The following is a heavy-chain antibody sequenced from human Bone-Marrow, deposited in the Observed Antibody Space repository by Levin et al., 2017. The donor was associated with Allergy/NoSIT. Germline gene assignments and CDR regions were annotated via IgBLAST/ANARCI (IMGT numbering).Heavy chain of an antibody. D-gene: IGHD3-16*02. V-gene: IGHV4-59*01. CDR1: GASLSSYY. CDR3: ARFLASGGVIANWFDP. CDR2: IYYTGST. J-gene: IGHJ5*02. Sequence: PGGSLRLSCTVSGASLSSYYWNWIRQSPGKGLEWIGHIYYTGSTNYHPSLKSRVTISIDTSKNQFSLRLSSVTAADTAVYYCARFLASGGVIANWFDPWGQGILVTVSS.